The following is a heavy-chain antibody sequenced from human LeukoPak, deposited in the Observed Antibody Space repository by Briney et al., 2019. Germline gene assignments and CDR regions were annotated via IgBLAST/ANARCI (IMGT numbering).Heavy chain of an antibody. V-gene: IGHV3-30*04. Sequence: GRSLRLSCAASGFTFSTYAMHWARQAPGKGLEWVAVMSYDGSNKYYGDSVKGRFTISRDNSKNTLYLQMNSLRTEDTAVYYCARGRTLRRVMIRGVIINPLDYWGQGTLVSVSS. J-gene: IGHJ4*02. CDR1: GFTFSTYA. CDR2: MSYDGSNK. D-gene: IGHD3-10*01. CDR3: ARGRTLRRVMIRGVIINPLDY.